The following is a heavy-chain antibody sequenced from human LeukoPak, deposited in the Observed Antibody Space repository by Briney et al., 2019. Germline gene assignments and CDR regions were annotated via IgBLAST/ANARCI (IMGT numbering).Heavy chain of an antibody. CDR2: FDPEDGET. CDR3: ATNRPYSGSYYFDY. CDR1: GYTLTELS. D-gene: IGHD1-26*01. V-gene: IGHV1-24*01. J-gene: IGHJ4*02. Sequence: ASVKVSCKVSGYTLTELSMHWVRQAPGKGLEWMGGFDPEDGETVYAQKFQGRVTMTEDTSTDTAYMELSSLRSEDTAVYYCATNRPYSGSYYFDYWGQGTLVTVSS.